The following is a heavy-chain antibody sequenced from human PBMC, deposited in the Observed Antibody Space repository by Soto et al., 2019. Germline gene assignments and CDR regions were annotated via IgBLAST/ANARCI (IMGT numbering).Heavy chain of an antibody. D-gene: IGHD2-15*01. Sequence: PSETLSLTCTVSGGSISSGGYYWSWIRQHPGEGLEWIGYIYYSGSTYYNPSLKSRVTISVDTSKNQFSLKLSSVTAADTAVYYCARGLSGRNPFDYWGQGTLVTVSS. CDR2: IYYSGST. V-gene: IGHV4-31*03. CDR3: ARGLSGRNPFDY. J-gene: IGHJ4*02. CDR1: GGSISSGGYY.